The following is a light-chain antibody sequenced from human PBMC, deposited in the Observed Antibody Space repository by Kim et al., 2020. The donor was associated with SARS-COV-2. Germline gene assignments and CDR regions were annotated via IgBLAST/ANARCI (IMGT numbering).Light chain of an antibody. CDR1: QSLLHSNGYNY. Sequence: DVVMTQSPLSLPVTPGEPASISCRSSQSLLHSNGYNYLDWYLQKPGQSPQLLIYMASNRASGVPDRFSGSGSGTDFTLNISRVEAEDVGVYYCMQARQSPPWTFGPGTKVEI. V-gene: IGKV2-28*01. CDR2: MAS. CDR3: MQARQSPPWT. J-gene: IGKJ1*01.